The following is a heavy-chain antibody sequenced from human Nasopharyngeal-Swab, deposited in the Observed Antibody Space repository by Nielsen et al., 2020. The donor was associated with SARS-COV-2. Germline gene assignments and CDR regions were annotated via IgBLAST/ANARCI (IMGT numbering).Heavy chain of an antibody. CDR1: GYTFTSYD. Sequence: ASVKVSCKASGYTFTSYDIHWVRQATGQGLEWMGWMNPNSGNTGYAQKFQGRVTMTRNTSISTAYMELSSLRSEDTAVYYCARDTRMSYYYYYGMDVWGQGTTVTVSS. CDR2: MNPNSGNT. V-gene: IGHV1-8*01. CDR3: ARDTRMSYYYYYGMDV. D-gene: IGHD2-15*01. J-gene: IGHJ6*02.